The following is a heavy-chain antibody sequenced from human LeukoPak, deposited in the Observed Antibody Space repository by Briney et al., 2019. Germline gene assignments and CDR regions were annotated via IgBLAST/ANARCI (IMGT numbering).Heavy chain of an antibody. D-gene: IGHD2-2*02. CDR3: ARDRRSSTSCYTGKSNWFDP. CDR1: GGTFSSYA. V-gene: IGHV1-69*13. J-gene: IGHJ5*02. CDR2: IIPIFGTA. Sequence: ASVKVSCKASGGTFSSYAISWVRQAPGQGLEWMGGIIPIFGTANYAQKFQGRVTITADESTSTAYMELSSLRSEDTAVYYCARDRRSSTSCYTGKSNWFDPWGQGTLVTVSS.